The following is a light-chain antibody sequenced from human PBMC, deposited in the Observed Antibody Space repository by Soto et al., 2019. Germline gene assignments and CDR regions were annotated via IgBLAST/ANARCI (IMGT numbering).Light chain of an antibody. CDR1: SSKIGAGYD. Sequence: QSVLTQPPPVSGGPGQRVTISCTGSSSKIGAGYDVHWYQQLPGTAPKLLIYGNSNRPSGVPDRFSGSKSGTSASLAITGLQAEDEADYYCQSYDSSLSGYVFGTGTKVTVL. V-gene: IGLV1-40*01. CDR3: QSYDSSLSGYV. CDR2: GNS. J-gene: IGLJ1*01.